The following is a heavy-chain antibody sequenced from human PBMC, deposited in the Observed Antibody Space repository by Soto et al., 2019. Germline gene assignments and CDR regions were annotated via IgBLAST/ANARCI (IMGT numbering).Heavy chain of an antibody. CDR3: VRQVYSDGFRRPVRQFYN. Sequence: QLQLQESGPGLVKPSETLSLTCTVSGGSISSSRYYWAWIRHPPGKGLEWIGSIYYSGSAYYNASLKSRVTMSVDTPKSKFSLKVTSVTAADTALYYCVRQVYSDGFRRPVRQFYNWGQETLVTVSS. D-gene: IGHD5-18*01. CDR2: IYYSGSA. J-gene: IGHJ4*02. V-gene: IGHV4-39*01. CDR1: GGSISSSRYY.